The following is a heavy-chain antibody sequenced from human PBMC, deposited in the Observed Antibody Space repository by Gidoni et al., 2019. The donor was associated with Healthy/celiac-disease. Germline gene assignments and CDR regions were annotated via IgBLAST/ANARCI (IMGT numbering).Heavy chain of an antibody. CDR1: GFTFSSYA. CDR2: ISYDGSNK. CDR3: ARWQKSILWCVDY. D-gene: IGHD2-21*01. J-gene: IGHJ4*02. Sequence: QVQLVASGGGVVQPGRSLRLSCGASGFTFSSYALTWVRQAPGKGLEWVAVISYDGSNKYYADSVKGRFTISRDNSKNTLYLQMNSLRAEDTAVYYCARWQKSILWCVDYWGQGTLVTVSS. V-gene: IGHV3-30-3*01.